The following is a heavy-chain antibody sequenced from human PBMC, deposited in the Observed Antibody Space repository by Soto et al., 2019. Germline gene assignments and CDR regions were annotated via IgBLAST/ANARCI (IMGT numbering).Heavy chain of an antibody. Sequence: QVQLVQSGAEVKKPGASVKVSCKASGYTFTSYGISWVRQAPGQGLEWMGWISAYNGTTNYAQKLQGIVTMTTDTAKSTAYMELRSLRSDDTAVYYCARTLISSSPWGGGYYYYGMDVWGQGTTVTVSS. CDR2: ISAYNGTT. D-gene: IGHD6-6*01. J-gene: IGHJ6*02. CDR1: GYTFTSYG. V-gene: IGHV1-18*04. CDR3: ARTLISSSPWGGGYYYYGMDV.